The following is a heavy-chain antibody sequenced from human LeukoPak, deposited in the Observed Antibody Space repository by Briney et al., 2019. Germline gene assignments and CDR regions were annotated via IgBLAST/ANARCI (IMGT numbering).Heavy chain of an antibody. J-gene: IGHJ4*02. D-gene: IGHD6-19*01. Sequence: PSETLSLTCAVYGGSFSGHYWSWIRQPPGKGLEWIGEINHSGSTNYNPSLESRATISLDTSKSHFSLKLSSVTAADTAVYYCARRLAVTGRYYFDYWGQGALVTVSS. CDR2: INHSGST. V-gene: IGHV4-34*01. CDR3: ARRLAVTGRYYFDY. CDR1: GGSFSGHY.